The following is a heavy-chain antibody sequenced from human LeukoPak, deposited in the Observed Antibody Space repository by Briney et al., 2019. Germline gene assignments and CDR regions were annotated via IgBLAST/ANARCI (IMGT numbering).Heavy chain of an antibody. V-gene: IGHV1-2*02. D-gene: IGHD3-22*01. Sequence: GASVKVSCKASGYTFTGYYIYWVRQAPGQGLEWMGWINPNSGGTNYARKFKGRVTMTRDTSITTAYMELTRLISDETAVYYCARTYYDSRGYYYFDYWGQGTLVTV. CDR1: GYTFTGYY. J-gene: IGHJ4*02. CDR2: INPNSGGT. CDR3: ARTYYDSRGYYYFDY.